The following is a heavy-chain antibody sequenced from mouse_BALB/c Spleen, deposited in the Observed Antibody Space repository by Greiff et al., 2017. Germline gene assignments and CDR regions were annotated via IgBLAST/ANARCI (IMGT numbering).Heavy chain of an antibody. D-gene: IGHD1-2*01. J-gene: IGHJ3*01. Sequence: EVKLVESGGGLVQPGGSLKLSCAASGFTFSSYGMSWVRQTPDKRLELVATINSNGGSTYYPDSVKGRFTISRDNAKNTLYLQMSSLKSEDTAMYYCARDRLPYLFAYWGQGTLVTVSA. CDR3: ARDRLPYLFAY. CDR2: INSNGGST. V-gene: IGHV5-6-3*01. CDR1: GFTFSSYG.